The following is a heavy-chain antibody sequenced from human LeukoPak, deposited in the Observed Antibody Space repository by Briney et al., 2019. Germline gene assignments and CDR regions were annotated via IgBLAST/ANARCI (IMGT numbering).Heavy chain of an antibody. J-gene: IGHJ4*02. CDR3: VREICGCNSGTSDY. CDR2: INPNRGGT. CDR1: GYTFTGDY. V-gene: IGHV1-2*02. Sequence: ASVKVSCEASGYTFTGDYTHGVRPAPGQGRGWMGWINPNRGGTYYAQKSRGRVTMTSDTSISTGYMYLRRLRSDNTAVYTCVREICGCNSGTSDYWGQGTLVTVSS. D-gene: IGHD4-23*01.